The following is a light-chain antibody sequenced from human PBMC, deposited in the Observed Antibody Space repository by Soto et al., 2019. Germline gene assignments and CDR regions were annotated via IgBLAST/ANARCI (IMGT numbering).Light chain of an antibody. CDR2: ENN. CDR3: GTWDSSLSAAYV. V-gene: IGLV1-51*02. J-gene: IGLJ1*01. CDR1: SSNIGNNY. Sequence: QSVLTQPPSVSAAPGQKVTISCSGSSSNIGNNYVSWYQQLPGTAPKLLIYENNKRPSGIPDRFSGSKSGTSATLGITGLQTGDEADYYCGTWDSSLSAAYVFATGTKVTVL.